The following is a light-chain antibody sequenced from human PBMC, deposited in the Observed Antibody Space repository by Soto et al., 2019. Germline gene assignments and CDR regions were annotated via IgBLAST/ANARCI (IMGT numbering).Light chain of an antibody. CDR1: ETNICFYNF. CDR2: DVN. CDR3: GSYAGTXTYV. J-gene: IGLJ1*01. V-gene: IGLV2-11*01. Sequence: QSLLSHPRSGSGSPVQSVTISCTGTETNICFYNFFSWYQQHPDKAPHLVIYDVNKRPSGVPDRFSGSKSGKTASLTISGLQADAEADHLCGSYAGTXTYVFGGRTKVX.